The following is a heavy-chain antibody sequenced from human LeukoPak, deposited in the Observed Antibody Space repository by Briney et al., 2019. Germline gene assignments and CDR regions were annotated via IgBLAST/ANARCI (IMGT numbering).Heavy chain of an antibody. CDR3: ASCSSWSLLFDY. J-gene: IGHJ4*02. CDR1: GYTFTSYY. V-gene: IGHV1-46*01. Sequence: ASVKVSCKASGYTFTSYYMHWVRQAPGQGLEWMGIINPSGGSTSYAQKFQGRVTMTRDMSTSTVYMELSSLRSEDTAVYYCASCSSWSLLFDYWGQGTLVTVSS. CDR2: INPSGGST. D-gene: IGHD6-13*01.